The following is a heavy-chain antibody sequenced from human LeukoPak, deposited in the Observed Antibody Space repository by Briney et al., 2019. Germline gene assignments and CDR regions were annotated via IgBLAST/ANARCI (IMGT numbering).Heavy chain of an antibody. CDR2: INHSGST. D-gene: IGHD6-13*01. CDR1: GGSFSGYY. Sequence: PSETLSLTCAVYGGSFSGYYWSWIRQPPGKGLEWIGEINHSGSTNYNPSLKSRVTISVDTSKNQFSLKLSSVTAADTAVYYCARSIAAARYNWFDPWGQGTLVTVSS. V-gene: IGHV4-34*01. CDR3: ARSIAAARYNWFDP. J-gene: IGHJ5*02.